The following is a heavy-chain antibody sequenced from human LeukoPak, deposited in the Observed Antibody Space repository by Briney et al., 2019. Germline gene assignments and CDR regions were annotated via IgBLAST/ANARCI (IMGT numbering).Heavy chain of an antibody. V-gene: IGHV3-11*01. Sequence: GGSLRLSCAASGFTFSDYYMSWIRQAPGKGLEWVSYISSSGSTIYYADSVNGRFTISRDNAKNSLYLQMNSLRAEDTAVYYCARDFFLGWFENNWFDPWGQGTLVTVSS. CDR1: GFTFSDYY. J-gene: IGHJ5*02. CDR2: ISSSGSTI. CDR3: ARDFFLGWFENNWFDP. D-gene: IGHD3-10*01.